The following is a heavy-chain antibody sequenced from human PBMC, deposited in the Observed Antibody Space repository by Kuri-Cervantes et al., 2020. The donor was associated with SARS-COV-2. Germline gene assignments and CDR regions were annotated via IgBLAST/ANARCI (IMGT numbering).Heavy chain of an antibody. J-gene: IGHJ4*02. D-gene: IGHD5-18*01. Sequence: GESLKISCAASGFTFSSYAVSWVRQAPGKGLEWVSVIYSGGSTYYADSVKGRFTISRHNSKNTLYLQMNSLRAEDTAVYYCAKDRAAMVLGVFDYWGQGTLVTVSS. CDR2: IYSGGST. CDR3: AKDRAAMVLGVFDY. CDR1: GFTFSSYA. V-gene: IGHV3-23*03.